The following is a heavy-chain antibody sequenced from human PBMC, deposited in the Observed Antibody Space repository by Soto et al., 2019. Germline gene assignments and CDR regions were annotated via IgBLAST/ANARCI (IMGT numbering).Heavy chain of an antibody. CDR3: ARMRGSYEFDY. J-gene: IGHJ4*02. CDR1: GFTFSSYS. Sequence: EVQLVESGGGLVKPGGSLRLSCAASGFTFSSYSMNWVRQAPGKGLEWVSSISSSTGYIDYADSVKGRFTISRDNAKNSLYLQMNSLRAEDTAVYYCARMRGSYEFDYWGQGTLVTVSS. V-gene: IGHV3-21*01. D-gene: IGHD1-26*01. CDR2: ISSSTGYI.